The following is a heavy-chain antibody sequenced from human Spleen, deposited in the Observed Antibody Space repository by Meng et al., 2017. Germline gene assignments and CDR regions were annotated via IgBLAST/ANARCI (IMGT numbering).Heavy chain of an antibody. Sequence: ASVKVSCKPSGYTFTAYYIHWVRQAPGQGLEWMGWMNPNSGNTGYAQKPQGRVTMTTDTSTSTAYMELRSLRSDDTAVYYCATLIPPREYGDYRGGAFDIWGQGTMVTVSS. J-gene: IGHJ3*02. CDR1: GYTFTAYY. CDR3: ATLIPPREYGDYRGGAFDI. D-gene: IGHD4-17*01. V-gene: IGHV1-2*02. CDR2: MNPNSGNT.